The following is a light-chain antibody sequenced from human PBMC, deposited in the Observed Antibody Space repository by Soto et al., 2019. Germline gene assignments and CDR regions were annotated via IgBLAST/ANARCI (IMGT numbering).Light chain of an antibody. CDR2: KAS. CDR1: QSISTW. Sequence: DIQMTQSPSTLSASVGDSVTITCRASQSISTWLAWYQQKPGKAPKLLIYKASSLQGGVPSRFSGSGSGTEFTLTISSLQPDDFATYYCQQYNSYSQTFGQGTKVEIK. J-gene: IGKJ1*01. V-gene: IGKV1-5*03. CDR3: QQYNSYSQT.